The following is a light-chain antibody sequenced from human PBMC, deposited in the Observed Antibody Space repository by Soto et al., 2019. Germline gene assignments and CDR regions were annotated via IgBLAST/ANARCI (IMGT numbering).Light chain of an antibody. CDR3: QKYGSSPWT. CDR1: RSVSSNY. CDR2: GAS. V-gene: IGKV3-20*01. Sequence: EIVLTQSPGTLSLSPGERATLSCRASRSVSSNYVAWYQQKTGQAPGILIYGASRRATDIPDRFSGSGSGTELTLTISRLQPEDFAVYYCQKYGSSPWTFGQGTKVDIK. J-gene: IGKJ1*01.